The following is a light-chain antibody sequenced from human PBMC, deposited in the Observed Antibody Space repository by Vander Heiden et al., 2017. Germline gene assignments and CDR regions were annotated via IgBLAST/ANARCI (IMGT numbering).Light chain of an antibody. CDR1: QSLLHSNGYNY. CDR2: LGS. J-gene: IGKJ4*01. CDR3: RQALQTPLT. Sequence: DIVMTQSPLSLPVTPGEPASISCRSSQSLLHSNGYNYLDWYLQKPGQSPQLLIYLGSNRASGVPDRFSGSGSGTDFTLKISRLEAEDVGVYYCRQALQTPLTFGGGTKVXIK. V-gene: IGKV2-28*01.